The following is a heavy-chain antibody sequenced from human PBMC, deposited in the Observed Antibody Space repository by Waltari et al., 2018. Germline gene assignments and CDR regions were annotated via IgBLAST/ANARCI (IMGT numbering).Heavy chain of an antibody. Sequence: QVQLVQSGAEVRKPGASVKVSCKSSGYTFTSYSIYWVRQAPGQGLEWMGIINPGGGSAAYAQKFQGRVTMTRDSSTTTVYMELTSLTSEDTAVYYCARVGGGGPFDYWGQGTLVTVSS. CDR3: ARVGGGGPFDY. J-gene: IGHJ4*02. CDR2: INPGGGSA. V-gene: IGHV1-46*01. D-gene: IGHD2-15*01. CDR1: GYTFTSYS.